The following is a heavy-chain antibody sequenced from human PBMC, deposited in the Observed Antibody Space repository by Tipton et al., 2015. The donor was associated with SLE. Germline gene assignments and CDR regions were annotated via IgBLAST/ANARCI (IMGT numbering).Heavy chain of an antibody. Sequence: QLVQSGGGLVKPGGSLRLSCAASGFTFSSYSMNWVRQAPGKGLEWVSSISSSSSYIYYADSVKGRFTISRDNAKNSLYLQMNSLRAEDAAVYYCARDYSGSYYPCFDYWGQGTLVTVSS. CDR3: ARDYSGSYYPCFDY. CDR2: ISSSSSYI. V-gene: IGHV3-21*01. D-gene: IGHD1-26*01. CDR1: GFTFSSYS. J-gene: IGHJ4*02.